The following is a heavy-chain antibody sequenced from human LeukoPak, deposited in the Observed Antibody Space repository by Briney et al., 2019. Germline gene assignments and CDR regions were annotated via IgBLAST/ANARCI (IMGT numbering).Heavy chain of an antibody. J-gene: IGHJ6*03. V-gene: IGHV3-48*03. Sequence: GGSLRLSCAASGFSFRSYEMKWVRQAPEKGLEWVSYISSTGSTIYYADSVKGRFTISRDNAKNSLYLQMNSLRAEDTAVYYCARDLSDYVWGSYRYYMDVWGKGTTVTVSS. CDR3: ARDLSDYVWGSYRYYMDV. CDR2: ISSTGSTI. CDR1: GFSFRSYE. D-gene: IGHD3-16*02.